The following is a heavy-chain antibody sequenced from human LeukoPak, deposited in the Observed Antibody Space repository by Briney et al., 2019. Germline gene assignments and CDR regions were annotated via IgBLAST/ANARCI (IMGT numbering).Heavy chain of an antibody. CDR2: IYYSGNT. J-gene: IGHJ4*02. CDR3: ARDHEVSSSSFDY. V-gene: IGHV4-39*07. D-gene: IGHD6-6*01. CDR1: GFTFSSYW. Sequence: GSLRLSCAASGFTFSSYWMSWVRQPPGKGLEWIGTIYYSGNTYYNPSLESRVTISVDTSKNQFSLKLTSVTAADTAVYYCARDHEVSSSSFDYWGQGTLVTVSS.